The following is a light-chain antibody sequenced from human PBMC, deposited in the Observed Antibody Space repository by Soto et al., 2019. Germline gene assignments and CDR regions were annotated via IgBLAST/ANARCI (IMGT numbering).Light chain of an antibody. CDR3: SSYTTSSALGV. V-gene: IGLV2-14*03. CDR1: SSDVGGYNY. CDR2: EVT. Sequence: QPVLTQPASVSGSPGQSITISCTGTSSDVGGYNYVSWYQQHPGKAPKLMIYEVTNRPSGVSYRFSGSKSGNTASLTISGLQAEDEAYYYCSSYTTSSALGVFGGGTKLTVL. J-gene: IGLJ2*01.